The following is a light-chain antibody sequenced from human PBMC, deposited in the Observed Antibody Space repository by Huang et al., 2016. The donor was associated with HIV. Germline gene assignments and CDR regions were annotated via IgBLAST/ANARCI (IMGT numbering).Light chain of an antibody. Sequence: DIQMTQSPSYLSASVGDTVTITCRASQNINNFLNWYQQKQGNAPKLLIYAASSLQSGVPSRFSGSGSGTDFTLTITSLQPEDFATYYCQQSYSASPPFGGGTKVEIK. J-gene: IGKJ4*01. V-gene: IGKV1-39*01. CDR2: AAS. CDR1: QNINNF. CDR3: QQSYSASPP.